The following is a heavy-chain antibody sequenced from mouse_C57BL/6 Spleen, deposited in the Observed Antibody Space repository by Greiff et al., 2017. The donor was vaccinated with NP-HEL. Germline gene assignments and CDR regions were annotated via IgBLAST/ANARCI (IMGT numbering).Heavy chain of an antibody. CDR1: GYTFTSYW. D-gene: IGHD2-5*01. CDR3: AKAYYSNPGAMDY. Sequence: EVQLQQSGTVLARPGASVKMSCKTSGYTFTSYWMHWVKQRPGQGLEWIGAIYPGNSDTSYNQKFKGKAKLTAVTSASTAYMQLSSLTSEDSAVYYCAKAYYSNPGAMDYWGQGTSVTVSS. CDR2: IYPGNSDT. V-gene: IGHV1-5*01. J-gene: IGHJ4*01.